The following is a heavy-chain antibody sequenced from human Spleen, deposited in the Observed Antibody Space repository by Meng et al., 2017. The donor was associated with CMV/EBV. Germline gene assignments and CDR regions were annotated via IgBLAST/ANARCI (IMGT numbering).Heavy chain of an antibody. CDR1: GFTFSNYW. CDR3: TRVAPYTGSYSDY. D-gene: IGHD1-26*01. J-gene: IGHJ4*02. V-gene: IGHV3-74*01. Sequence: GESLKISCAASGFTFSNYWMYWVRQGPGKGLLWVSRINPDGSTTDYADSVKGRVTISRDNAKNTLYLQMNSLRAEDTAVYYCTRVAPYTGSYSDYWGQGTLVTVSS. CDR2: INPDGSTT.